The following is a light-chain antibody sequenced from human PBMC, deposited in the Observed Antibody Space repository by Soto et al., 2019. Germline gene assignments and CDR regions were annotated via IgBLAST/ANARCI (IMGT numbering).Light chain of an antibody. CDR1: QIVSSSY. J-gene: IGKJ1*01. CDR2: AAY. V-gene: IGKV3-20*01. Sequence: ESVLTQSPGTLSLSPGERATLSCMAIQIVSSSYLAGYQQKPGQAPRLLIYAAYSRATGIPDRFSGSGSGTDFTLTLSRLEPEDFAVYYCQPYGTSPSTVGQGTKVDIK. CDR3: QPYGTSPST.